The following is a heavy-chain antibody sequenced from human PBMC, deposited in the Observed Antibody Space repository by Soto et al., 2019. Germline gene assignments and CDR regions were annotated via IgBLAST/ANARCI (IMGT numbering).Heavy chain of an antibody. Sequence: QVQLQESGPGLVKPSGTLSLTCAVSGGSISSSNWWSWVRQPPGKGLEWIGEIYHSGSTNYNPSLKRRVTISVDKSNNQFSLKLSSVTAADTAVYYCASVRGQYYYGMDVWGQGTTVTVSS. CDR1: GGSISSSNW. CDR2: IYHSGST. V-gene: IGHV4-4*02. J-gene: IGHJ6*02. CDR3: ASVRGQYYYGMDV. D-gene: IGHD3-10*02.